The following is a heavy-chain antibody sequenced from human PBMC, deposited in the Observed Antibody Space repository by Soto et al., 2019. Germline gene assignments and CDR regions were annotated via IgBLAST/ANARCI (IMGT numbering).Heavy chain of an antibody. J-gene: IGHJ4*02. V-gene: IGHV3-30-3*01. CDR2: ISSSGSNK. D-gene: IGHD3-16*01. Sequence: QVQLVEPGGGVVQPGRSLRLSCAASGFTFTSYSIHWVRQAPDKGLEWVAVISSSGSNKYFADSVKGRFTLSRDTSKNTVYLQMNSLRAEDTAVYYCARDPNDYVWALDYWGQGTLVTVSS. CDR1: GFTFTSYS. CDR3: ARDPNDYVWALDY.